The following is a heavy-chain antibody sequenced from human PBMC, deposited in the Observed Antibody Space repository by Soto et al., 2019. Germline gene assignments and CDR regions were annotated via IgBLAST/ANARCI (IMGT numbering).Heavy chain of an antibody. Sequence: SETLSLTCAVYGGSFSGYYWSWIRQPPGKXLEWIGEINHSGSTNYNPSLKSRVTISVDTSKNQFSLKLSSVTAADTAVYYCARAPEIDGYSYGPSDAFDIWGQGTMVTVSS. D-gene: IGHD5-18*01. V-gene: IGHV4-34*01. J-gene: IGHJ3*02. CDR2: INHSGST. CDR1: GGSFSGYY. CDR3: ARAPEIDGYSYGPSDAFDI.